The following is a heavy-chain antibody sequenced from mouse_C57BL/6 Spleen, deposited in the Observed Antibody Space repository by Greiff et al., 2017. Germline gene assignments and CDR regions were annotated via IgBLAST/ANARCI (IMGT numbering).Heavy chain of an antibody. J-gene: IGHJ2*01. Sequence: EVKVVESGGGLVKPGGSLKLSCAASGFTFSSYTMSWVRQTPEKRLEWVATISGGGGNTYYPDSVKGRFTISRDNAKNTLYLQMSSLRSEDTALYYCARKSSFDYWGQGTTLTVSS. CDR2: ISGGGGNT. D-gene: IGHD1-3*01. CDR3: ARKSSFDY. CDR1: GFTFSSYT. V-gene: IGHV5-9*01.